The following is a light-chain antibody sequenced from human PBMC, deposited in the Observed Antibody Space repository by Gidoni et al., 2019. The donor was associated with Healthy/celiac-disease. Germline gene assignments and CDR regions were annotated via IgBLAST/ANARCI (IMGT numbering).Light chain of an antibody. CDR3: AAWDDSLSGRYWV. V-gene: IGLV1-47*02. J-gene: IGLJ3*02. Sequence: QSVLTQPPSASGTPGHRVTISCSGSSSNIGSNYVYWYQQLPGTAPKLLIYSNNQRPSGVPDRFSGSKSGTSASLAISGLRSEDEADYYCAAWDDSLSGRYWVFGGGTKLTVL. CDR1: SSNIGSNY. CDR2: SNN.